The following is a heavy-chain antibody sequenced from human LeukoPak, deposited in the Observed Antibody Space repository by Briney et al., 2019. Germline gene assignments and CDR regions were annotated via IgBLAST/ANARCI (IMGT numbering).Heavy chain of an antibody. D-gene: IGHD3-10*01. J-gene: IGHJ4*02. CDR3: ARSFYYGSGRALFDY. Sequence: GASVKVSCKASGYTFTGYYMHWVRQPPGQGLEWMGWINPNSGGTNYAQKFQGRVTMTRDTSISTAYMELSRLRSDDTAVYYCARSFYYGSGRALFDYWGQGTLVTVSS. V-gene: IGHV1-2*02. CDR2: INPNSGGT. CDR1: GYTFTGYY.